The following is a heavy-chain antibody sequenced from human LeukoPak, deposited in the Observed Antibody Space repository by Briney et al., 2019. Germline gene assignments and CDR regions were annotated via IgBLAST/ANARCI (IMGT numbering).Heavy chain of an antibody. Sequence: GESLKISCKGSGYSFSSYWIAWVRQMPGKGMEWMGIIYPGDSDTRYSPSFQGLITISVDKSITTAYLQWNSLKASDTAMYYCARRGGSLVYFDYWGQGTLVTVSS. CDR1: GYSFSSYW. D-gene: IGHD1-26*01. CDR2: IYPGDSDT. J-gene: IGHJ4*02. CDR3: ARRGGSLVYFDY. V-gene: IGHV5-51*01.